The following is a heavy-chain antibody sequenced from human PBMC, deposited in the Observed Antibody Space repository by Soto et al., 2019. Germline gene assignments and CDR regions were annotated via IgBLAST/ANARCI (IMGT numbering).Heavy chain of an antibody. Sequence: GESLKISCNGSGYSFTSYWIGWVRQMPGKGPEWMGIIYPCDSDTRYSPSFQGQVTISADKSISTAYPQWSSLKAQDTAMYYRAGRQLTYSGSYYCYYGMDVWGQGTTVTVSS. CDR1: GYSFTSYW. CDR3: AGRQLTYSGSYYCYYGMDV. J-gene: IGHJ6*02. CDR2: IYPCDSDT. V-gene: IGHV5-51*01. D-gene: IGHD1-26*01.